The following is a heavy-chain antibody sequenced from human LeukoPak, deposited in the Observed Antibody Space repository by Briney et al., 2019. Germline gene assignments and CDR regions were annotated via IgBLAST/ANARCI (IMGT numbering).Heavy chain of an antibody. Sequence: GGSLRLSCAVSGFTFSSYGMHWVRQAPGKGLEWVAVIWYDGSNKYYADSVKGRFTISRDNSKNTLYLQMNSLRAEDTAVYYCARDSSSWYYFDYWGQGTLVTVSS. D-gene: IGHD6-13*01. CDR1: GFTFSSYG. CDR2: IWYDGSNK. CDR3: ARDSSSWYYFDY. J-gene: IGHJ4*02. V-gene: IGHV3-33*01.